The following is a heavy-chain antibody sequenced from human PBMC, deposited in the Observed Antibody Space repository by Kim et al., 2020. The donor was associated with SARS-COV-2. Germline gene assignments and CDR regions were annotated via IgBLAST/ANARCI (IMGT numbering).Heavy chain of an antibody. CDR2: ISSRGMTK. J-gene: IGHJ4*02. V-gene: IGHV3-48*03. Sequence: GGSLRLSCAASGFTFSSYEMNWVRHAPGKGLEWFSYISSRGMTKYYADSVKGRFTISRDNAKNSVYLQMNSLRAEDTAVYYCARTGSGRGNYFDYWGQGILVTVSS. D-gene: IGHD2-15*01. CDR1: GFTFSSYE. CDR3: ARTGSGRGNYFDY.